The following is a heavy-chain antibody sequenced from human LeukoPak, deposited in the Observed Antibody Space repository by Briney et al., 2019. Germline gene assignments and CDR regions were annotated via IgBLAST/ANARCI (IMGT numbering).Heavy chain of an antibody. V-gene: IGHV3-23*01. CDR1: GFTFSSYA. CDR2: ISGSGGST. J-gene: IGHJ4*02. CDR3: TKESPHFDY. Sequence: GGSLRLSWAASGFTFSSYAMSWVRQAPGKGLEWVSVISGSGGSTYYADSVKGRFTISRDNSKNTLYMQMSSLRADDTAVYYCTKESPHFDYWGQGPWSPSPQ.